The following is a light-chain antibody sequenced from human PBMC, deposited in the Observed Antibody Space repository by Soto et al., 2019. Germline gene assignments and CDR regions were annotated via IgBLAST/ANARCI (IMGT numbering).Light chain of an antibody. Sequence: QSVLTQPASVSGSPGQSITISCTGTSSDVDGYNYVSWYQYHPGKAPKLMIYDVNNRPSGVSNRFSGSKSGNTASLTISGLQAEDEADYDCSSFTISRNTVIFGGGTKLTVL. V-gene: IGLV2-14*01. J-gene: IGLJ2*01. CDR2: DVN. CDR3: SSFTISRNTVI. CDR1: SSDVDGYNY.